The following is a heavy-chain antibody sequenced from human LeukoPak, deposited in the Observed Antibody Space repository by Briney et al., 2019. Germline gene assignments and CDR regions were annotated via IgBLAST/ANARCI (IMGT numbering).Heavy chain of an antibody. V-gene: IGHV4-30-2*01. CDR3: AREGGNWFDP. Sequence: SQTLSLTCAVSGGSISSGGYSWSWIRQPPGKGLEWIGYIYHSGSTYYNPSLKSRVTISVDRSKSQFSLKLSSVTAADTAVYYCAREGGNWFDPWGQGTLVTVSS. CDR2: IYHSGST. CDR1: GGSISSGGYS. J-gene: IGHJ5*02.